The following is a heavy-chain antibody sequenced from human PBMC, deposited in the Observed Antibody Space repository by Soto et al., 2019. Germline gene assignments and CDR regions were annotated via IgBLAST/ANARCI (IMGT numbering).Heavy chain of an antibody. D-gene: IGHD2-15*01. J-gene: IGHJ6*02. CDR2: ISGHGDAT. Sequence: EVQLLESGGGLVQPGGSLRLSCAASGFPFTGYAMSWVRQAPGKGLEWVSAISGHGDATFYADSVKGRFTISRDNAKNSLFLQMNSLRAEDTAVYYCARDRGYDAHDFYYNAMDVWGQGTTVTVSS. V-gene: IGHV3-23*01. CDR1: GFPFTGYA. CDR3: ARDRGYDAHDFYYNAMDV.